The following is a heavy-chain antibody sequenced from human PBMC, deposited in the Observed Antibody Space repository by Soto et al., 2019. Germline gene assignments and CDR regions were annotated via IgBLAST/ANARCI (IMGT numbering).Heavy chain of an antibody. J-gene: IGHJ4*02. V-gene: IGHV3-53*02. CDR1: GFTVSSNY. Sequence: EVQLVETGGGLIQPGGSLRLSCAASGFTVSSNYISWVRQAPGQGLEWVSLISSGGSAYYADSVKGRFTISRDNSKNTLYLQMNRLRAEDTAVYYCASGVARGVFNYWGQGTLVSVSS. CDR2: ISSGGSA. CDR3: ASGVARGVFNY. D-gene: IGHD3-10*01.